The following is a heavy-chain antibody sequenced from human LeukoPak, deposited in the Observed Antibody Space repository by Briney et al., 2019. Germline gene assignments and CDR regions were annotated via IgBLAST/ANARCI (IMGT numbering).Heavy chain of an antibody. D-gene: IGHD3-16*01. Sequence: SETLSLTCAVYGGSFSGYYWSWIRQPPGKGLEWIGEINHSGSTNYNPSLKSRVTISVDTSKNQFSLKLSSVTAADTAVYYCARATYYFDYWGQGTLVTVSS. CDR3: ARATYYFDY. CDR1: GGSFSGYY. V-gene: IGHV4-34*01. CDR2: INHSGST. J-gene: IGHJ4*02.